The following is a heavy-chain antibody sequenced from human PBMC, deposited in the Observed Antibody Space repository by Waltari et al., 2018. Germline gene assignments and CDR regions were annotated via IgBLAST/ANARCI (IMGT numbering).Heavy chain of an antibody. Sequence: QVQLVESGGGVVQPGRSLRLSCAASGFTFSSYAMHWVRQAPGKGLEWIGSIYYSGSTYYNPSLKSRVTISVDTSKNQFSLKLSSVTAADTAVYYCAGYGDYGTDFFDYWGQGTLVTVSS. V-gene: IGHV4-38-2*01. CDR2: IYYSGST. CDR1: GFTFSSYA. CDR3: AGYGDYGTDFFDY. J-gene: IGHJ4*02. D-gene: IGHD4-17*01.